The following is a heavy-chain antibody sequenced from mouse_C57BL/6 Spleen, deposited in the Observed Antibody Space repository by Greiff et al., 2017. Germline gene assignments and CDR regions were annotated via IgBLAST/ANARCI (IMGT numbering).Heavy chain of an antibody. CDR3: TRYPNYVYDEGFAY. D-gene: IGHD2-2*01. CDR2: IDPETGGT. V-gene: IGHV1-15*01. Sequence: VQLQQSGAELVRPGASVTLSCKASGYTFTDYEMHWVKQTPVHGLEWIGAIDPETGGTAYNQKFKGKAILTADKSSSTAYMELRSLTSEDSAVYYCTRYPNYVYDEGFAYWGQGTLVTVSA. CDR1: GYTFTDYE. J-gene: IGHJ3*01.